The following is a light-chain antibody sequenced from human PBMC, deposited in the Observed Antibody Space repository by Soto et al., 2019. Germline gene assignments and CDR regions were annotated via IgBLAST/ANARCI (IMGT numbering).Light chain of an antibody. CDR2: GVS. CDR1: QNLNSNF. V-gene: IGKV3-20*01. J-gene: IGKJ3*01. CDR3: QQYGSSPPFT. Sequence: ETALTQSPGTLSLSPGERATLSCRASQNLNSNFLAWYQQKPGQAPRLLIYGVSNRATGIPDRFSGSGSGTHFTLTISRLEPEDFAVYYCQQYGSSPPFTFGPGTKVDIK.